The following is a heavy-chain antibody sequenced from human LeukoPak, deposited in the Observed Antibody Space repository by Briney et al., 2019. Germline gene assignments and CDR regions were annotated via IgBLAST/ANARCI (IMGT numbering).Heavy chain of an antibody. D-gene: IGHD2-21*02. CDR3: AKSSLVVVTAGDY. Sequence: PGGSLRLSCAASGFTFSSYAMSWVRQAPGQGLDWVTAISGSGGSTYYADSVKGRFTISRDNSNNTLYLQMNSLRADDTAVYYCAKSSLVVVTAGDYWGQGTLVTVSS. V-gene: IGHV3-23*01. CDR2: ISGSGGST. CDR1: GFTFSSYA. J-gene: IGHJ4*02.